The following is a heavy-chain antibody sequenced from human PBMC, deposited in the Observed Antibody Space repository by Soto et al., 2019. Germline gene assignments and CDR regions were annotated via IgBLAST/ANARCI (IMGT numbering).Heavy chain of an antibody. V-gene: IGHV3-30*18. CDR1: GFTFSSYG. CDR2: ISYDGSNK. Sequence: QVQLVESGGGVVQPGRSLRLSCAASGFTFSSYGMHWVRQAPGKGLERVAVISYDGSNKYYADSVKGLFTISRDNSKNALYLQMNSLRAADTAVYYCAKDRSIAAAYGGGFDYWGQGTLVTVSA. D-gene: IGHD6-13*01. J-gene: IGHJ4*02. CDR3: AKDRSIAAAYGGGFDY.